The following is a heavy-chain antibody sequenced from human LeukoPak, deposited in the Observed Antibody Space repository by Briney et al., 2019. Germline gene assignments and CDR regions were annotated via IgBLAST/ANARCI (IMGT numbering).Heavy chain of an antibody. D-gene: IGHD3-22*01. CDR1: GFTVSSNY. J-gene: IGHJ4*02. CDR2: IYSGGST. Sequence: GGSLRLSCAASGFTVSSNYMSWVRQAPGKGLEWVSVIYSGGSTYYADYVKGRFTIFRDNSKNTLYLQMNSLRAEDTAVYYCARYLRYYDSSGYYKAFDYWGQGTLVTVSS. CDR3: ARYLRYYDSSGYYKAFDY. V-gene: IGHV3-66*01.